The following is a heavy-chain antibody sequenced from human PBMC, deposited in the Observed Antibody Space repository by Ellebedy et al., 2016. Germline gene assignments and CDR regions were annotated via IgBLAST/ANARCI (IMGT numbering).Heavy chain of an antibody. CDR3: RYGHYSDY. D-gene: IGHD1-1*01. CDR1: GLNLNTFF. J-gene: IGHJ4*02. V-gene: IGHV3-23*01. CDR2: ISAGSDTT. Sequence: GESLKISXTASGLNLNTFFMSWVRQAPGKGLEWVSTISAGSDTTRLADSVKGRFTISRDNSRNTLSLQMNSLRVDDTAIYYCRYGHYSDYWGQGTLVTVSS.